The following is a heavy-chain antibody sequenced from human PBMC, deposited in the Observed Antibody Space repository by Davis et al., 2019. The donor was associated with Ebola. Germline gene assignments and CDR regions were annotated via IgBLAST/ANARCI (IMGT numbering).Heavy chain of an antibody. CDR2: IFDSGST. CDR1: GGSFSGYY. J-gene: IGHJ5*02. V-gene: IGHV4-34*01. CDR3: ARGLAYDFWSGYPRGWFDP. Sequence: MPSETLSLTCAVSGGSFSGYYWSWIRQSPGKGLEWIGEIFDSGSTNYNPSLKSRVTISVDTSKNQFSLKLSSVTAADTAVYYCARGLAYDFWSGYPRGWFDPWGQGTLVTVSS. D-gene: IGHD3-3*01.